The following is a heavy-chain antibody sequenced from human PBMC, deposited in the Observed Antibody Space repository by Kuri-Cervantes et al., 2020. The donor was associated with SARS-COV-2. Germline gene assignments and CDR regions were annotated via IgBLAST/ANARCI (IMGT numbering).Heavy chain of an antibody. Sequence: GSLRLSCAVYGGSFSGYYWSWIRQPPGKGLEWIGEINHSGSTNYNPSLKSRVTISVDTSKNQFSLKLSSVTAADTAVYYCARESPLEWSTFNWGQGTLVTASS. CDR1: GGSFSGYY. CDR2: INHSGST. V-gene: IGHV4-34*01. J-gene: IGHJ4*02. D-gene: IGHD3-3*01. CDR3: ARESPLEWSTFN.